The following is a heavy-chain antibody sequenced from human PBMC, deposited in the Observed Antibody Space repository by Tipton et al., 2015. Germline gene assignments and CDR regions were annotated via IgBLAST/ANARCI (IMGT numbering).Heavy chain of an antibody. V-gene: IGHV4-59*01. Sequence: LRLSCTVSSDSINKYYWSWIRQPPGKELEWIGYIQYSGSTNYNPSLKSRVTISVDTSKTQFSLKMSSVTASDTAVYYCVRARGRHGGLFDSWGQGTLVIVSS. CDR3: VRARGRHGGLFDS. J-gene: IGHJ4*02. CDR2: IQYSGST. D-gene: IGHD4-23*01. CDR1: SDSINKYY.